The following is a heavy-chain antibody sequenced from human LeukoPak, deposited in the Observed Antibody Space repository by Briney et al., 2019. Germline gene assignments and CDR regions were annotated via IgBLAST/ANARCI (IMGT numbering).Heavy chain of an antibody. CDR2: IYYSGSN. Sequence: SETLSLTCSVSGGSISNNWWSWIRQSPGKGLEWIGYIYYSGSNSYNPSLKSRLTISVDTSKNQFSLRLSSVTAADTAVYYCARLSCSGGSCYEHFWGQGTLVTVSS. CDR1: GGSISNNW. V-gene: IGHV4-59*01. D-gene: IGHD2-15*01. CDR3: ARLSCSGGSCYEHF. J-gene: IGHJ4*02.